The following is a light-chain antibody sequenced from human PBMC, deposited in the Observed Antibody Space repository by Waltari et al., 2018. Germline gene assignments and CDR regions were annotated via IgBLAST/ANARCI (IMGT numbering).Light chain of an antibody. CDR3: QQFDNLVYT. J-gene: IGKJ2*01. CDR2: DAS. Sequence: DIQMTQYPSSLSASVGDRVTITCQASHDISNYLNGYQQKPGKAPKLLIYDASNLETGVPSRFSGSGSGTDFSFTISSLQPEDIATYYCQQFDNLVYTFGQGTKLEIK. V-gene: IGKV1-33*01. CDR1: HDISNY.